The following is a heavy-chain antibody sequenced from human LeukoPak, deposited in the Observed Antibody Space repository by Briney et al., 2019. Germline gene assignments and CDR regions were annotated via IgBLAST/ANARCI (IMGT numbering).Heavy chain of an antibody. Sequence: ASVKVSCKASGYTFTSYGISWVRQAPGQGLEWVGWISAYNGNTNYAQKLQGRVTMTTDTSTSTAYMELRSLRSDDTAVYYCARYCSSTSCHSYYYYYYGMDVWGQGTTVTVSS. J-gene: IGHJ6*02. CDR1: GYTFTSYG. V-gene: IGHV1-18*01. CDR3: ARYCSSTSCHSYYYYYYGMDV. D-gene: IGHD2-2*01. CDR2: ISAYNGNT.